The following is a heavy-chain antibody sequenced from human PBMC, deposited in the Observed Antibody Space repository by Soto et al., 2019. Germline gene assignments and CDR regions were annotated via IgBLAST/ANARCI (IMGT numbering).Heavy chain of an antibody. J-gene: IGHJ4*02. D-gene: IGHD1-26*01. CDR2: VFHSGIT. CDR1: GGSITSYY. V-gene: IGHV4-59*01. Sequence: QVQLQESGPGLVKPSETLSLTCTVSGGSITSYYWSWIRQPPGKGLEWIGYVFHSGITGYNPSLKSRVTISVDASKNLFSLKLISVTAADTAVYYCARDQNGSPYFDSWGQGTLVTVSS. CDR3: ARDQNGSPYFDS.